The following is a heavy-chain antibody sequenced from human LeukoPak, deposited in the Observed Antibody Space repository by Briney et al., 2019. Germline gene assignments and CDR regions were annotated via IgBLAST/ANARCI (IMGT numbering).Heavy chain of an antibody. CDR2: ISWNSGSI. CDR1: GFTFDDYA. CDR3: AKEGRGFWSGYYHL. Sequence: GGSLRLPCAASGFTFDDYAMHWVRQAPGKGLEWVSGISWNSGSIGYADSVKGRFTISRDNAKNSLYLQMNSLRAEDMALYYCAKEGRGFWSGYYHLWGQGTMVTVSS. D-gene: IGHD3-3*01. V-gene: IGHV3-9*03. J-gene: IGHJ3*01.